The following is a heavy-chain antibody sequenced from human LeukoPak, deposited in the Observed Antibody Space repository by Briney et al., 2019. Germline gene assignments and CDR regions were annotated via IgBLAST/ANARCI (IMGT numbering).Heavy chain of an antibody. CDR2: IHAYDSRA. V-gene: IGHV5-51*01. D-gene: IGHD1-26*01. J-gene: IGHJ4*02. CDR1: GYSFTDYW. CDR3: AGHSGSYFGGGLDY. Sequence: GESLKISCMNSGYSFTDYWIGWVRQMPGKGLEWMGIIHAYDSRATYNPPFQGQVTLSADKSISTAYLQLVSLKASDTAMYYCAGHSGSYFGGGLDYWGQGTLVTVSS.